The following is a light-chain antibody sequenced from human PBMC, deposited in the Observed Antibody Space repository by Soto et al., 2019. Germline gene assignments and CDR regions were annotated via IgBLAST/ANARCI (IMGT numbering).Light chain of an antibody. CDR3: QQYASSPRT. CDR1: QSFTTSQ. J-gene: IGKJ1*01. CDR2: GAS. V-gene: IGKV3-20*01. Sequence: EIVLTQSPGTLSLSPGERATLFCRASQSFTTSQLAWYQQRPGQAPRVLIFGASRRATGIPDRFSGSGSGTDFTLTISRLEPEDSAVYYCQQYASSPRTFGQATTVEIK.